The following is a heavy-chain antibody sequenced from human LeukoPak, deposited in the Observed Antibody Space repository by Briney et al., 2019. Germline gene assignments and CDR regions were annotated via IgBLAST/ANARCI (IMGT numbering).Heavy chain of an antibody. D-gene: IGHD1-26*01. CDR1: GGSISSYY. V-gene: IGHV4-59*08. Sequence: SETLSLTCSVSGGSISSYYWSWIRQPPGEGLEWIGYISYAGSTAYNPSLKSRVTISADTSKNQFSLKLNSVTAADTAVYYCARRSIVGATAYRGIGAFDIWGQATMVTVSS. CDR2: ISYAGST. J-gene: IGHJ3*02. CDR3: ARRSIVGATAYRGIGAFDI.